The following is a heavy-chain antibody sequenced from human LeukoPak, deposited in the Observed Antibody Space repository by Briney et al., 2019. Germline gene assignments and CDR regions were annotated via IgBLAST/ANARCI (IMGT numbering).Heavy chain of an antibody. D-gene: IGHD6-6*01. CDR1: GYTFTSYD. CDR3: ARTSIAAREEYYYYYMDV. J-gene: IGHJ6*03. CDR2: MNPNSGNT. V-gene: IGHV1-8*03. Sequence: ASVKVSCKASGYTFTSYDINWVRQATGQGLEWMGWMNPNSGNTGYAQKFQGRVTITRDTSTSTVYMELSSLRSEDTAVYYCARTSIAAREEYYYYYMDVWGKGTTVTVSS.